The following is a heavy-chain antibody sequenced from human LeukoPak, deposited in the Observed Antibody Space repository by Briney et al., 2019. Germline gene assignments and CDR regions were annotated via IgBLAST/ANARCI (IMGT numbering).Heavy chain of an antibody. CDR2: ISSNSSYI. CDR1: GFTLSSHS. J-gene: IGHJ4*02. D-gene: IGHD2-21*02. V-gene: IGHV3-21*01. Sequence: PGGSLRLSCAGSGFTLSSHSMNWVRQAPGKGLEGVSFISSNSSYIYYADSVKGRFTISRDNAKNSLYLQMNSLRAEDTAVYYCARDTDQYCGRDCYVDYWGQGTLVTASS. CDR3: ARDTDQYCGRDCYVDY.